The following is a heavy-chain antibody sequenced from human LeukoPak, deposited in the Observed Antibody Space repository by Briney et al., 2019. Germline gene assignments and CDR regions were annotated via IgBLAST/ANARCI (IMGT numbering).Heavy chain of an antibody. D-gene: IGHD2-2*01. J-gene: IGHJ4*02. CDR3: ARANFLYCSSTTCLFAY. CDR1: GYTFIDYY. CDR2: INPNDGDT. V-gene: IGHV1-2*02. Sequence: ASVKVSCKASGYTFIDYYMHWVRQAPGQGVEWMGWINPNDGDTNYAQKFQGGVTMTRDTSISTAHMEVSRLRSDDTAVYYCARANFLYCSSTTCLFAYWGQGTLVTVSS.